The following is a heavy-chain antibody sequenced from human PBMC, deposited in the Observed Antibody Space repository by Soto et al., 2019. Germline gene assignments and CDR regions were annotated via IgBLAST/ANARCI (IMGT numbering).Heavy chain of an antibody. CDR1: GYTFTSYY. CDR2: INPSGGST. D-gene: IGHD3-16*01. J-gene: IGHJ4*02. Sequence: ASVKVSCKASGYTFTSYYMHWVRQAPGQGLEWMGIINPSGGSTSYAQKFQGRVTMTRDTSTSTVYMEMSSLRSEDTAVYYCARVFGYVYIWGSYRHPPHFNCGAQEPLLPVSS. CDR3: ARVFGYVYIWGSYRHPPHFNC. V-gene: IGHV1-46*01.